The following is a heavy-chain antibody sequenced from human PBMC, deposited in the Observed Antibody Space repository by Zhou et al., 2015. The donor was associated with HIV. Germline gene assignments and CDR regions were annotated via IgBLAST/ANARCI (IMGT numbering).Heavy chain of an antibody. Sequence: QVQLVQSGAEVKKPGASVKVSCEASGYTFNGYYMHWVRQAPGQGLEWMGRINPSNGDSNYAQKFQGRVTLTRDTSINTAYMELSSLRSNDTAVYYCAVVYPVDDLDLWGQGTMVTVSS. J-gene: IGHJ3*01. CDR1: GYTFNGYY. D-gene: IGHD3-16*01. CDR2: INPSNGDS. CDR3: AVVYPVDDLDL. V-gene: IGHV1-2*06.